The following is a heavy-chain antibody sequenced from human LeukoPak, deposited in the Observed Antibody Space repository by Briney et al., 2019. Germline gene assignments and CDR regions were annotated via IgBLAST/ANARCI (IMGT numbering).Heavy chain of an antibody. D-gene: IGHD4-17*01. CDR1: GFTFSSYA. V-gene: IGHV3-48*01. CDR3: ARGSDYGDYSSHDY. CDR2: ISSSSSTI. Sequence: GGSLRLSCAASGFTFSSYAMSWVRQAPGKGLEWVSYISSSSSTIYYADSVKGRFTISRDNAKNSLYLQMNSLRAEDTAVYYCARGSDYGDYSSHDYWGQGTLVTVSS. J-gene: IGHJ4*02.